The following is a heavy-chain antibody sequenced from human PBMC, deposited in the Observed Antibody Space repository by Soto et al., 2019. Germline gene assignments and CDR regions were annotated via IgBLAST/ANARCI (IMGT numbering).Heavy chain of an antibody. CDR3: SRASGIAEAGRQPRYDP. V-gene: IGHV4-59*01. CDR1: GGSISSYY. D-gene: IGHD6-19*01. Sequence: SETLSLTCTVSGGSISSYYWSWIRQPPGKGLEGIGYIYYSGSTNYNASLKSRVTISVDTSKNQFSLKLSSVTAADTAVNYCSRASGIAEAGRQPRYDPWGQGTLVTVS. J-gene: IGHJ5*02. CDR2: IYYSGST.